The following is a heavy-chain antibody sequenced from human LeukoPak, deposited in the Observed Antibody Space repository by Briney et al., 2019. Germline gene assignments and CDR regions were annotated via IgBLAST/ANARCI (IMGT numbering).Heavy chain of an antibody. Sequence: GGSLRLSCAASGFTFSNYAMTWVRQAPGKGLEWVSVIYSGGSTYYADSVKGRFTISRDNSKNTLYLQMKSLRAEDTAVYYCAGSYGDPAYYYGMDVWGQGTTVTVSS. V-gene: IGHV3-53*01. CDR1: GFTFSNYA. J-gene: IGHJ6*02. CDR2: IYSGGST. D-gene: IGHD4-17*01. CDR3: AGSYGDPAYYYGMDV.